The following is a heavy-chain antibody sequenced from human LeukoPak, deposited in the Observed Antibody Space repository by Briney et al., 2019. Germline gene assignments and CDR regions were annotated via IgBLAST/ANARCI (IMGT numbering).Heavy chain of an antibody. V-gene: IGHV3-48*03. D-gene: IGHD3-16*01. CDR2: ISTSGSTI. CDR3: GGVSGSSIFDY. CDR1: GFTFSTYE. J-gene: IGHJ4*02. Sequence: GGPLRLSCAASGFTFSTYEMNWVRQAPGKGLEWVSYISTSGSTIYYADSVKGRFTISRDNAKNSLYLQMNSLRAEDTAVYYCGGVSGSSIFDYWGQGTLVTVSS.